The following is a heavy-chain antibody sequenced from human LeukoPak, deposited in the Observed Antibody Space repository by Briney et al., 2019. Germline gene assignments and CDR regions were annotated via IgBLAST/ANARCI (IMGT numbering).Heavy chain of an antibody. Sequence: SETLSLTCTVSGGSISSYYWSWIRQPAGRGLEWIGTIYYSGSTYYSSSLKSRVTISVDTSKNQFSLRLTSVTAADTAIYYCARESRPPVALDSWGQGTLVTVPS. CDR1: GGSISSYY. CDR3: ARESRPPVALDS. D-gene: IGHD4-23*01. V-gene: IGHV4-59*12. CDR2: IYYSGST. J-gene: IGHJ4*02.